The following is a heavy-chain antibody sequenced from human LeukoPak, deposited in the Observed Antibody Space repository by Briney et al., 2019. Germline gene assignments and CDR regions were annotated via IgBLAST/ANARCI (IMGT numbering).Heavy chain of an antibody. V-gene: IGHV4-4*07. CDR1: GGSISSYY. Sequence: PSETLSLTCTVSGGSISSYYWSWIRQPPGKGLEWFGRIHPSGSTNYDPSLKSRVTLSVDTSKNQFSLKLSSVTAADTAVYYCARGPPPDFDYWGRGTLVTVSS. J-gene: IGHJ4*02. CDR2: IHPSGST. CDR3: ARGPPPDFDY.